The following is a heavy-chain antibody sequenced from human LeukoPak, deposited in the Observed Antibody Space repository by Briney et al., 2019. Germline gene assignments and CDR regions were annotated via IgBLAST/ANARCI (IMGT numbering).Heavy chain of an antibody. CDR2: IYTSGST. J-gene: IGHJ4*02. V-gene: IGHV4-61*02. CDR1: GGSISSGSYY. CDR3: AREIRAVAGKLRGQYFDY. D-gene: IGHD6-19*01. Sequence: SETLSLTCTVSGGSISSGSYYWSWIRQPAGKGLEWIGRIYTSGSTSYNPSLKSRFTISVDTSKNQFSLKLSSVTAAATAVYHCAREIRAVAGKLRGQYFDYWGQGTLVTVSS.